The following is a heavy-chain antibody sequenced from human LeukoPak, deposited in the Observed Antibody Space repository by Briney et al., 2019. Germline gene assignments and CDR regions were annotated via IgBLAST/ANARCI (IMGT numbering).Heavy chain of an antibody. V-gene: IGHV3-23*01. CDR1: GFTFSNYA. CDR3: AKDRPHPGIAPRLPDY. J-gene: IGHJ4*02. Sequence: GGSLRLSCGASGFTFSNYAMSWVRQAPGKGLEGVSAISGSGGSTYYADSVKGRFTISGDNSKNTLYLQMNSLRAEDTAVYYCAKDRPHPGIAPRLPDYWGQGTLVTVSS. CDR2: ISGSGGST. D-gene: IGHD6-6*01.